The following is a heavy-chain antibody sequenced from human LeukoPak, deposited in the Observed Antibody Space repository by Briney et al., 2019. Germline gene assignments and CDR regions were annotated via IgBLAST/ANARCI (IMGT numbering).Heavy chain of an antibody. CDR3: AKSSGPGGYYYYGMDV. Sequence: GGSLRLSCAASEFTFSTYAMSWVRQAPGKGLEWVSGISGDGGITYYADSVRGRFTISRDNSKNTLYLQMNSLRAEDTAVYYCAKSSGPGGYYYYGMDVWGQGTLVTVSS. V-gene: IGHV3-23*01. CDR2: ISGDGGIT. CDR1: EFTFSTYA. J-gene: IGHJ6*02. D-gene: IGHD6-19*01.